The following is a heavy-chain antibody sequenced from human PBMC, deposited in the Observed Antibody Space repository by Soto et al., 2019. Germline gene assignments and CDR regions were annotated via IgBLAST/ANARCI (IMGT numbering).Heavy chain of an antibody. CDR3: ARGPPLGY. V-gene: IGHV4-30-2*01. Sequence: SETLSLTCAVSGGSISGGGYSWSWIRQPPGKGLECIGYIYHSRSTYYNPSLKSRVTISVDRSKNQFSLKLSSVTAADTAVYYCARGPPLGYWGQGTLVTVSS. CDR2: IYHSRST. CDR1: GGSISGGGYS. J-gene: IGHJ4*02.